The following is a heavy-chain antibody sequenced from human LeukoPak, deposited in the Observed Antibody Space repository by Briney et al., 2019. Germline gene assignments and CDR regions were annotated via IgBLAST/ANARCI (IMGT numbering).Heavy chain of an antibody. CDR2: ISSGSTYI. V-gene: IGHV3-21*01. Sequence: PGGSLRLSCAASEFTFSTYSMNWVRQAPGKGLEWVSSISSGSTYIYYADSVKGRFTISRDNAEKSLFLQMNSLRDEDTAVYYCARPPDDYSGSSHFDYWGQGTLVTVSS. CDR1: EFTFSTYS. D-gene: IGHD1-26*01. CDR3: ARPPDDYSGSSHFDY. J-gene: IGHJ4*02.